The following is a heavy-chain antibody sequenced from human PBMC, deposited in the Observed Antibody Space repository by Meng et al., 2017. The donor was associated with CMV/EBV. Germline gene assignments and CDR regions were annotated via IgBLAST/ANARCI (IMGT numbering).Heavy chain of an antibody. V-gene: IGHV4-59*01. CDR2: IYYSGST. CDR1: GGSISSYY. Sequence: SETLSLTCTVSGGSISSYYWSWIRQPPGKGLEWIGYIYYSGSTNYNPSLKSRVTISVDTSKNQFSLKLSSVTAADTAVYYCARGLTMVRGVMPGHWGPGILVTVSS. CDR3: ARGLTMVRGVMPGH. J-gene: IGHJ4*02. D-gene: IGHD3-10*01.